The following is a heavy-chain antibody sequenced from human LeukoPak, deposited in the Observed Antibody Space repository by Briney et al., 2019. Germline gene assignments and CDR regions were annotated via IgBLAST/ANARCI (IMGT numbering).Heavy chain of an antibody. J-gene: IGHJ4*02. Sequence: GESLKISFKGSGYRFTSYWIGWGRPMPGKGREGMGIIYPGDSDTRYSPSFQGQVTISADKSISTAYLQWSSLKASDTAMYYCARALVDTAMVTGFDYWGQGTLVTVSS. V-gene: IGHV5-51*01. CDR3: ARALVDTAMVTGFDY. CDR1: GYRFTSYW. CDR2: IYPGDSDT. D-gene: IGHD5-18*01.